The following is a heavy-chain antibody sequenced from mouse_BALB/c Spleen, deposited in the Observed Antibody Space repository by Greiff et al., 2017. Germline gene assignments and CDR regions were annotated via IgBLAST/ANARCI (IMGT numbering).Heavy chain of an antibody. Sequence: EVQLQQSGAELVKPGASVKLSCTASGFNIKDTYMHWVKQRPEQGLEWIGRIDPANGNTKYDPKFQGKATITADTSSNTAYLQLSSLTSEDTAVYYCSRWRGNYSAWFAYWGQGTLVTVSA. J-gene: IGHJ3*01. CDR2: IDPANGNT. D-gene: IGHD2-1*01. CDR3: SRWRGNYSAWFAY. CDR1: GFNIKDTY. V-gene: IGHV14-3*02.